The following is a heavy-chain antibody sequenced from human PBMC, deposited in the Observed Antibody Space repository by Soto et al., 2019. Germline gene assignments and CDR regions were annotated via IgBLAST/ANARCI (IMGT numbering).Heavy chain of an antibody. Sequence: QVQLVQSGVEVKKPGASVKVSCKASGYTFISHGISWVRQAPGQGLEWMGWISGKNGNTNYAQKLQGRVTLTTDTSPSTAYMELRSLRSDDTAVYYCARVSSSIVVVPDYGMDVWGQGTTVTVS. J-gene: IGHJ6*02. D-gene: IGHD2-15*01. CDR1: GYTFISHG. V-gene: IGHV1-18*04. CDR3: ARVSSSIVVVPDYGMDV. CDR2: ISGKNGNT.